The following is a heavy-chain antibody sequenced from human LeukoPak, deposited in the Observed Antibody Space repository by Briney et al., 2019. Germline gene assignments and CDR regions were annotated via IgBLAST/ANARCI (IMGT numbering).Heavy chain of an antibody. J-gene: IGHJ2*01. Sequence: GASLKISCKGSGYTFTSHWIGWVRQMPGKGLEWMGIIYPDDSDTRYSPSFQGQVTISADKSIDTAYLQWSSLKASDTAMYFCGRLIAVADNSWYFDYWGRGTLVTVSS. CDR3: GRLIAVADNSWYFDY. V-gene: IGHV5-51*01. CDR2: IYPDDSDT. CDR1: GYTFTSHW. D-gene: IGHD6-19*01.